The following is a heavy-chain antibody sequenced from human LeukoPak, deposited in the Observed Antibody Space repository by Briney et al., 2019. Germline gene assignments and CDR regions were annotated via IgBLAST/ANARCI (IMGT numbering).Heavy chain of an antibody. J-gene: IGHJ4*02. D-gene: IGHD3-3*01. CDR3: ARGGHDFWSGSNYYFDY. Sequence: ASVKVPCKASGYTFTGYYMHWVRQAPGQGLEWMGRINPNSGGTNYAQKFQGRVTMTRDTSISTAYMELSRLRSDDTAVYYCARGGHDFWSGSNYYFDYWGQGTLVTVSS. CDR1: GYTFTGYY. V-gene: IGHV1-2*06. CDR2: INPNSGGT.